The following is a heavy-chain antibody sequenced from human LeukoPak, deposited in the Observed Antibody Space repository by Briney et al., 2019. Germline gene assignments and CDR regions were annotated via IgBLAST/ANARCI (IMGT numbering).Heavy chain of an antibody. CDR1: GFTFSSYA. CDR2: ISGSGGST. CDR3: AKGTYSSSWYHNDYYFDY. V-gene: IGHV3-23*01. J-gene: IGHJ4*02. D-gene: IGHD6-13*01. Sequence: AGGSLRLSCAASGFTFSSYAMSWVRQAPGKGLEWVSAISGSGGSTYYADSVKGRFTISRDNSKNTLYLQMNSLRAEDTAVYYCAKGTYSSSWYHNDYYFDYWGQGTLVTVSS.